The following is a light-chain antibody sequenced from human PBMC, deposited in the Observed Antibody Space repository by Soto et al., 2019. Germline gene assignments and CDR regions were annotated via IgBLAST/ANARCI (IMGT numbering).Light chain of an antibody. CDR2: DVS. CDR3: ISYTSSVSVV. V-gene: IGLV2-14*01. J-gene: IGLJ2*01. CDR1: SSDVGGYNY. Sequence: QSALTQSASVSGSPGQSITISCTGTSSDVGGYNYVSWYQQHPGKAPKLMIYDVSNRPSGVSNRFSGSKSGNTASLTISGLQAEDEADYYCISYTSSVSVVFGGGTKLSVL.